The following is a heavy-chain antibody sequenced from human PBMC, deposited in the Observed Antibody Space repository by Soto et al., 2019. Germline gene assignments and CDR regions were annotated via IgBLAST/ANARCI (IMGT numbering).Heavy chain of an antibody. CDR1: GFTFNSVS. J-gene: IGHJ4*02. D-gene: IGHD2-21*02. V-gene: IGHV3-30*04. CDR2: VSFDGKVT. CDR3: AREPYGDSQYFDY. Sequence: QVQLVESGGGMAQAGTSLRLSCTGCGFTFNSVSQHWVRQGPDKGLEWVAVVSFDGKVTYYADSVKGRFTVSRDISKNTIYLQANSLRPEDTAVYYCAREPYGDSQYFDYWGQGTPVTVSS.